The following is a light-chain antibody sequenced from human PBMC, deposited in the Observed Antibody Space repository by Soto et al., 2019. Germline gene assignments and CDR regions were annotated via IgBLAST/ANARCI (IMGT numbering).Light chain of an antibody. J-gene: IGKJ4*01. CDR3: MKGTDWPRLT. Sequence: DVVMTQCPLSLPVTLGQPASISCRSSQSLVYSDGNTYLNLFHQRPGQSPRRLIYKVSNRDSGGRDRVGVSGSGTDFTLKISRVEAEDVGFYYSMKGTDWPRLTFGGGTKVEIK. CDR1: QSLVYSDGNTY. CDR2: KVS. V-gene: IGKV2-30*01.